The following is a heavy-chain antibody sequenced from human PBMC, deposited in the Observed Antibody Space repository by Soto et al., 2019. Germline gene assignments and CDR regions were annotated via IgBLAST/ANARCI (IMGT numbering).Heavy chain of an antibody. CDR1: GFTFSSYE. CDR3: ANDGPFRGIIVY. CDR2: ISSSGSTI. D-gene: IGHD3-16*02. Sequence: GGSLRLSCAASGFTFSSYEMNWVRQAPGKGLEWVSYISSSGSTIYYADSVKGRFTISRDNAKNSLYLQMNSLRAEDTAVYYCANDGPFRGIIVYWGQGTLVTVSS. V-gene: IGHV3-48*03. J-gene: IGHJ4*02.